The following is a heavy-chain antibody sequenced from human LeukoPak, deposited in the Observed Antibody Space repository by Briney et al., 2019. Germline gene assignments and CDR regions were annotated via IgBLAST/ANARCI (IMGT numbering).Heavy chain of an antibody. Sequence: SETLSLTCAVYGGSSGGYYWSWIRQPPGKGLEWIGEINHSGSTNYNPSLKSRVTISVDTSKNQFSLKLSSVTAADTAVYYCARHSGGDFWSGYYRGLNWFDPWGQGTLVTVSS. CDR1: GGSSGGYY. CDR3: ARHSGGDFWSGYYRGLNWFDP. J-gene: IGHJ5*02. D-gene: IGHD3-3*01. CDR2: INHSGST. V-gene: IGHV4-34*01.